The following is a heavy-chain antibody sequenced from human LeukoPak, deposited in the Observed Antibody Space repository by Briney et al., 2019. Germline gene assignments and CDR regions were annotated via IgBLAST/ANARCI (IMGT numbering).Heavy chain of an antibody. CDR1: GASISSTSYY. D-gene: IGHD6-6*01. V-gene: IGHV4-39*07. CDR3: ARDQYSSSSDVTNWFDP. CDR2: TYYRGTT. Sequence: SETLSLTCTVSGASISSTSYYWGWIRQPPGTGLEWIGSTYYRGTTYYNPSLKSRVTISVDTSKNQFSLKLSSVTAADTAVYYCARDQYSSSSDVTNWFDPWGQGTLVTVSS. J-gene: IGHJ5*02.